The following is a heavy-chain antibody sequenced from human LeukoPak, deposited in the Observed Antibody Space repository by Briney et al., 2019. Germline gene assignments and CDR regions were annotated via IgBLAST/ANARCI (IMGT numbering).Heavy chain of an antibody. J-gene: IGHJ4*02. CDR2: IKQDGSEK. D-gene: IGHD1-26*01. CDR3: AREGFSVGASFY. Sequence: GGSLRLSCAASGFTFSSYWMSWVRQAPWRGLEWVAYIKQDGSEKYYVDSVKGRFTISRDNAKNSLYLQMNSLRAEDTAVYYCAREGFSVGASFYWGQGTLVTVSS. CDR1: GFTFSSYW. V-gene: IGHV3-7*01.